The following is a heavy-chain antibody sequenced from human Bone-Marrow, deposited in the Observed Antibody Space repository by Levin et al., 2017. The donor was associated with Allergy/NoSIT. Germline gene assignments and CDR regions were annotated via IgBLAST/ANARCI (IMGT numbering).Heavy chain of an antibody. J-gene: IGHJ3*02. Sequence: GESLKISCTASGYTFTNYWIGWLRQVPGKGLEWMGITYPDDSDTKYNPSFEGQVTISVDKSISTAYLQWSSLKASDTAMYYCARPPNYYDSSGAFDIWGQGTMVTVSS. CDR1: GYTFTNYW. V-gene: IGHV5-51*01. D-gene: IGHD3-22*01. CDR3: ARPPNYYDSSGAFDI. CDR2: TYPDDSDT.